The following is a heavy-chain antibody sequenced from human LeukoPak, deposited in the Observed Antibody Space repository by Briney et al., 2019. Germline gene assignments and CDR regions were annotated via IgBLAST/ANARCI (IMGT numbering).Heavy chain of an antibody. Sequence: GGSLXLSCAASGFTFSSYWMHWVRQAPGKGLVWVSRISSDGDTTRYADSVKGRFTISRDNAKNTLYLQMNSLTAEDTAVYYCAPEGGYSYEYWGQGTLVTVSS. V-gene: IGHV3-74*01. CDR1: GFTFSSYW. CDR2: ISSDGDTT. J-gene: IGHJ4*02. CDR3: APEGGYSYEY. D-gene: IGHD5-18*01.